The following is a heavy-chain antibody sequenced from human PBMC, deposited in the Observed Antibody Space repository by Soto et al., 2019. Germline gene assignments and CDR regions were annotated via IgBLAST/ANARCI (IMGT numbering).Heavy chain of an antibody. CDR2: IYYSGST. J-gene: IGHJ4*02. CDR3: ARDRSSGWYYFDY. V-gene: IGHV4-59*01. Sequence: SETLSLTCTVSGGSISSYCWSWIRQPPGKGLEWIGYIYYSGSTNYNPSLKSRVTISVDTSKNQFSLKLSSVTAADTAVYYCARDRSSGWYYFDYWGQGTLVTVSS. D-gene: IGHD6-19*01. CDR1: GGSISSYC.